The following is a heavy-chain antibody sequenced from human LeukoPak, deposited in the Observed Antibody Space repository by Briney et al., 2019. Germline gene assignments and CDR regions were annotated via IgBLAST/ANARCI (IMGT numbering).Heavy chain of an antibody. D-gene: IGHD1-26*01. CDR2: IIPIFGTA. J-gene: IGHJ4*02. CDR3: ASSRLKSGDFDY. CDR1: GGTFSSYA. V-gene: IGHV1-69*01. Sequence: ASVKVSCKASGGTFSSYAISWVRQAPGQGLEWMGGIIPIFGTANYAQKFQGRVTITADESTSTAYMELSSLRSEDTAVYYCASSRLKSGDFDYWGQGTLVTVSS.